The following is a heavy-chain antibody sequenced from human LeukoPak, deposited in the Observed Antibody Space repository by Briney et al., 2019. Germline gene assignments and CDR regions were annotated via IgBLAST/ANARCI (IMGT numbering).Heavy chain of an antibody. CDR3: ARDPVVLVPAVMVLES. J-gene: IGHJ4*02. CDR2: IRSSSNYI. CDR1: GFTFSSYG. Sequence: PGGSLRLSCAASGFTFSSYGMTWVRLAPGKGLEWVSSIRSSSNYIYYADSVKGRFTTSRDNAKNSLYLQMNNLTAEDTAVFYCARDPVVLVPAVMVLESWGQGTLVTVSS. D-gene: IGHD2-2*01. V-gene: IGHV3-21*01.